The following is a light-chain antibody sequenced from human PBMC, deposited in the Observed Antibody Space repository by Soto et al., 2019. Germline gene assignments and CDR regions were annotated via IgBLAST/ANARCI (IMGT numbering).Light chain of an antibody. CDR2: EVV. Sequence: QSALTQPASASGSPGQSVTISCTGTKSDIGVYDFVSWYQHHPGKAPRLIIYEVVQRPSGVPDRFSGSKSGNTASLTVSGLQAADEADYFCKSYAGSNTYVFRSGTKVNVL. CDR1: KSDIGVYDF. CDR3: KSYAGSNTYV. V-gene: IGLV2-8*01. J-gene: IGLJ1*01.